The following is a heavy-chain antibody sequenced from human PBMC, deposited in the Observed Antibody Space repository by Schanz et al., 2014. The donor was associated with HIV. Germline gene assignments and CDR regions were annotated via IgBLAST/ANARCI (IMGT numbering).Heavy chain of an antibody. CDR3: AIRTPMISFGAFDI. J-gene: IGHJ3*02. Sequence: EVQLLESGGGLVQPGGSLRLSCAVSGFTITSYGMSWVRQAPGKGLEWVLTISAGVGTASYADSVKGRFTISRDNSKKMLFLQMNRLRAEDTAVYYCAIRTPMISFGAFDIWGRGTMVTVSS. CDR1: GFTITSYG. D-gene: IGHD3-16*01. V-gene: IGHV3-23*01. CDR2: ISAGVGTA.